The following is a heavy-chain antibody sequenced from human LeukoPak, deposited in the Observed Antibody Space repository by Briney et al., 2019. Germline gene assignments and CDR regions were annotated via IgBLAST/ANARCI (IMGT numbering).Heavy chain of an antibody. CDR3: ARVLMDYYDSSGYSLNAFDI. V-gene: IGHV3-74*01. CDR1: GFTFSSYW. D-gene: IGHD3-22*01. J-gene: IGHJ3*02. Sequence: GGSLRLSCAASGFTFSSYWMHWVRQAPGKGLVWVSRINSDGSSTIYADSVKGRFTISRDNAKNTLYLQMNSLRAEDTAVYYCARVLMDYYDSSGYSLNAFDIWGQGTMVTVSS. CDR2: INSDGSST.